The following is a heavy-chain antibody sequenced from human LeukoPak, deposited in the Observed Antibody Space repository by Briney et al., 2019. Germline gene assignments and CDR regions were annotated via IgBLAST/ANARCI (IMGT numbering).Heavy chain of an antibody. Sequence: ASVKVSCKASGYTFTSYYMHWVRQAPGQGLEWMGWINPNSGGTNYAQKFQGRVTMTRDTSISTAYMELSRLRSDDTAVYYCARWRVPAAIEDYWGQGTLVTVSS. V-gene: IGHV1-2*02. CDR1: GYTFTSYY. CDR2: INPNSGGT. CDR3: ARWRVPAAIEDY. J-gene: IGHJ4*02. D-gene: IGHD2-2*02.